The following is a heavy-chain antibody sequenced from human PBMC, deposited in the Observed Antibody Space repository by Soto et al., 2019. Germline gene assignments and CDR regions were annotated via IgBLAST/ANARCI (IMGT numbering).Heavy chain of an antibody. Sequence: QVQLVESGGGVVQPGRSLRLSCAASGFTFSSYGMHWVRQAPGKGLEWVAVIWYDGSNKYYADSVKGRFTISRDNSKNTLYLQMNSLRAEDTAVYYCARSLGANYGFWWGYGPHAFDIWGQGTMVTVSS. CDR2: IWYDGSNK. J-gene: IGHJ3*02. V-gene: IGHV3-33*01. CDR1: GFTFSSYG. D-gene: IGHD3-3*01. CDR3: ARSLGANYGFWWGYGPHAFDI.